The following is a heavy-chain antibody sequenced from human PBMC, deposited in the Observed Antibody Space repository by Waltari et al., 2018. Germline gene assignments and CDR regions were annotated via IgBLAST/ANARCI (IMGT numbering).Heavy chain of an antibody. D-gene: IGHD3-16*02. CDR1: GGSFSGSY. CDR3: ARGRLSSQLQARGRRGNWFDP. V-gene: IGHV4-34*01. J-gene: IGHJ5*02. CDR2: INHSGST. Sequence: QVQLHQWGAGLLKASETLSLTRAVYGGSFSGSYWTWIRQPPGKGLEWIGEINHSGSTNYNPSLKSRVTISVDTSKNQFSLRLTSVTAADTSVYYCARGRLSSQLQARGRRGNWFDPWGQGTLVTVSS.